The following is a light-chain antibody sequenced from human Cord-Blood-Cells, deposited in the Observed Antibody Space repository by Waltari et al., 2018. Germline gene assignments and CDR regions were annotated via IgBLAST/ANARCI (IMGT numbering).Light chain of an antibody. V-gene: IGKV3-20*01. CDR1: QSVSSSY. J-gene: IGKJ1*01. CDR3: QQYGSSPGT. CDR2: GAS. Sequence: EIVLTQSPGTLSLSPGERATLPCRASQSVSSSYLAWNQQKPGQAPRLLIYGASSRATGIPDRFSGSGSGTDFTLTISRLEPEDFAVYYCQQYGSSPGTFGQGTKVEIK.